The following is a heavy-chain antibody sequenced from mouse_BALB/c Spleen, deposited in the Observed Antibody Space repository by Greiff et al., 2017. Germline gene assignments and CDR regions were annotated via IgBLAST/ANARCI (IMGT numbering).Heavy chain of an antibody. Sequence: EVKLMESGPSLVKPSQTLSLTCSVTGDSITSGYWNWIRKFPGNKLEYMGYISYSGSTYYNPSLKSRISITRDTSKNQYYLQLNSVTTEDTATYYCARSPLMITTVMDYWGQGTSVTVSS. J-gene: IGHJ4*01. CDR1: GDSITSGY. CDR2: ISYSGST. V-gene: IGHV3-8*02. D-gene: IGHD2-4*01. CDR3: ARSPLMITTVMDY.